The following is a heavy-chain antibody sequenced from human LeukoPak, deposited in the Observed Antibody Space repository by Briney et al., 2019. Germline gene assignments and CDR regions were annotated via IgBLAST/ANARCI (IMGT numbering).Heavy chain of an antibody. CDR1: GGSISSSSYY. CDR2: IYYSGST. V-gene: IGHV4-39*07. CDR3: ARSIAAADPNWFDP. D-gene: IGHD6-13*01. J-gene: IGHJ5*02. Sequence: SETLSLTCTVSGGSISSSSYYWGWIRQPPGKGLEWIGSIYYSGSTYYNPSLKSRVTISVDTSKNQFSLKLSSVTAADTAVYYCARSIAAADPNWFDPWGQGTLVTVSS.